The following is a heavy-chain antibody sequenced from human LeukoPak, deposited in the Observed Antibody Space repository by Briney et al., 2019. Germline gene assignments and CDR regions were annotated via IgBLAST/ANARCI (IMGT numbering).Heavy chain of an antibody. J-gene: IGHJ3*02. Sequence: PGGSLRLSCVASGFSFSTYAMNWVRQAPGKGLEWVSSISNSGSYIYYADSVKGRFTISRDDAKKSVYLQMNSLRAEDTAVYYCARTRYYLFAFDIWGQGTMVTVSS. CDR3: ARTRYYLFAFDI. V-gene: IGHV3-21*01. D-gene: IGHD1-26*01. CDR1: GFSFSTYA. CDR2: ISNSGSYI.